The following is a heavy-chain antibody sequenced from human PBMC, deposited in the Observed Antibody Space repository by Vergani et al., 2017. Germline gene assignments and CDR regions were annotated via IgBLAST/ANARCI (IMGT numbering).Heavy chain of an antibody. CDR1: GFTFSSYG. D-gene: IGHD2-2*01. V-gene: IGHV3-30*18. CDR2: ISYDGSNK. Sequence: VQLVESGGGLVQPGGSLRLSCAASGFTFSSYGMHWVRQAPGKGLEWVAVISYDGSNKYYADSVKGRFTISRDNSKNTLYLQMNSLRAEDTAVYYCAKDPAAMSYYYYYMDVWGKGTTVTVSS. CDR3: AKDPAAMSYYYYYMDV. J-gene: IGHJ6*03.